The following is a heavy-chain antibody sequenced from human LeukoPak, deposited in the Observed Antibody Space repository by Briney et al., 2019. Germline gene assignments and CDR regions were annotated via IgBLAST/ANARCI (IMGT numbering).Heavy chain of an antibody. J-gene: IGHJ3*02. CDR1: GFTFSSFG. CDR3: ARAMYGSGSYYDAFDI. Sequence: GGSLRLSCAASGFTFSSFGMTWVRQAPGRGLGWVSSISSSSSYIYYADSVKGRFTISRDNAKNSVYLQMNSLRAEDTAVYYCARAMYGSGSYYDAFDIWGQGTMVTVSS. CDR2: ISSSSSYI. V-gene: IGHV3-21*01. D-gene: IGHD3-10*01.